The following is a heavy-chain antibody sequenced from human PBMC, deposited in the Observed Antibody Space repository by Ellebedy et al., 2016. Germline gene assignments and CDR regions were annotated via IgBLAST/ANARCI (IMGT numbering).Heavy chain of an antibody. CDR1: GGSISSYY. V-gene: IGHV4-59*01. D-gene: IGHD3-3*01. J-gene: IGHJ6*03. Sequence: GSLRLSXTVSGGSISSYYWSWIRQPPGKGLEWIGYIYYSGSTNYNPSLKSRVTISVDTSKNQFSLKLSSVTAADTAVYYCARDQRDFWSGYSYMDVWGKGTTVTVSS. CDR2: IYYSGST. CDR3: ARDQRDFWSGYSYMDV.